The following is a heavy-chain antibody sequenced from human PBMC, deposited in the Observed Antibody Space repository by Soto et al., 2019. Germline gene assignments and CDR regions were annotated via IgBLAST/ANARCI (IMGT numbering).Heavy chain of an antibody. CDR3: ARGNDFWRGFDLYRMDV. CDR2: INAGNGNT. Sequence: GASVKVSCKASGYTFTSYAMHWVRQAPGQRLEWMGWINAGNGNTKYSQKFQGRVTITRDTSASTAYMELSSLRSEDTAVYYCARGNDFWRGFDLYRMDVWGQGTTVTVSS. D-gene: IGHD3-3*01. V-gene: IGHV1-3*01. CDR1: GYTFTSYA. J-gene: IGHJ6*02.